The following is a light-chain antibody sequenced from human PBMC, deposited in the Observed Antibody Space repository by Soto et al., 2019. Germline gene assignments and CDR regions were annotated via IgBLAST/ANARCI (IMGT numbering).Light chain of an antibody. CDR2: NNY. CDR3: AAWDDIVTGRV. V-gene: IGLV1-47*02. J-gene: IGLJ3*02. CDR1: NSNIGPNY. Sequence: QSVLTRPPSASGTPGQRVTISCSGSNSNIGPNYVYWFQQRPGTAPKLLIYNNYQRPSGVPDRFSASKSGSSASLAISGLRSEDEADYYCAAWDDIVTGRVFGGGTKVTVL.